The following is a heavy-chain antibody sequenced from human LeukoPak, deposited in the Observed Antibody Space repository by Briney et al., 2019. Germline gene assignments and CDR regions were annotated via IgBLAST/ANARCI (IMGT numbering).Heavy chain of an antibody. CDR3: ARPLVRTRYYFDY. CDR2: IWHDGSHK. J-gene: IGHJ4*02. D-gene: IGHD2-8*01. Sequence: GGSLRLSCAASGFAFNTYAMHWVRQAPGQGLEWVALIWHDGSHKFYSNSVRGQFTISRDNSKNTLYLQMNSLRAEDTAVYYCARPLVRTRYYFDYWGQGTLVTVSS. CDR1: GFAFNTYA. V-gene: IGHV3-33*01.